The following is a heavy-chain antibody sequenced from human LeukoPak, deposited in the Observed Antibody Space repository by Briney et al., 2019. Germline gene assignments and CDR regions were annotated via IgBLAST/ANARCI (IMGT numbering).Heavy chain of an antibody. V-gene: IGHV1-18*01. D-gene: IGHD6-13*01. CDR2: ISAYNGNT. Sequence: ASVKVSCKASGYTFTSYGISWVRQAPGQGLEWMGWISAYNGNTNYAQNLQGRVTMTTDTSTSTAYMELRSLRSDDTAVYFCARESRIAAAGKDYYYYYGMDVWGQGTTVTVSS. CDR3: ARESRIAAAGKDYYYYYGMDV. J-gene: IGHJ6*02. CDR1: GYTFTSYG.